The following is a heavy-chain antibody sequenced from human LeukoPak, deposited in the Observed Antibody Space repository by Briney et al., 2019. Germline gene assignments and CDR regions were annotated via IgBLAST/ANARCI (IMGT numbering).Heavy chain of an antibody. CDR3: ARGDFYRYYFDY. CDR2: IYTSGST. V-gene: IGHV4-4*09. D-gene: IGHD2/OR15-2a*01. J-gene: IGHJ4*02. CDR1: GGSIRTYY. Sequence: PSETLSLTCTVFGGSIRTYYWSWIRQPPGKELEWIGYIYTSGSTNYNPSLKSRVTMSLDTSENQSSLKLSSVTAADTAVYYCARGDFYRYYFDYWGQGTLVTVSS.